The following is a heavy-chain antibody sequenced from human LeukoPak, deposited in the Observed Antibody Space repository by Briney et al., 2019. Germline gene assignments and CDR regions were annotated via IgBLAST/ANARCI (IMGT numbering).Heavy chain of an antibody. CDR1: GGSISSYY. V-gene: IGHV4-4*07. J-gene: IGHJ6*02. D-gene: IGHD3-22*01. Sequence: SETLSLTCTVSGGSISSYYWSWIRQPAGKGLEWIGRIYTSGSTNYNPSLKSRVTMSVDTSKNQFSLKLSSVTAADTAVYYCAREGMEDYYDSSGYQRGRMDVWGQGTTVTVSS. CDR2: IYTSGST. CDR3: AREGMEDYYDSSGYQRGRMDV.